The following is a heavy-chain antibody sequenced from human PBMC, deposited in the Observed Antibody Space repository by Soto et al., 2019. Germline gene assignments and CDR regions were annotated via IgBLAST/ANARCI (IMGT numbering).Heavy chain of an antibody. CDR2: ISSSSSYI. CDR1: GFTFSSSS. J-gene: IGHJ6*02. CDR3: ARDRPDYYYYGMDV. V-gene: IGHV3-21*01. Sequence: PGGSLRLSCAASGFTFSSSSMNWVRQAPGKGLEWVSSISSSSSYIYYADSVKGRFTISRDNAKNSLYLQMNSLRAEDTAVYYCARDRPDYYYYGMDVWGQGTTVTVSS.